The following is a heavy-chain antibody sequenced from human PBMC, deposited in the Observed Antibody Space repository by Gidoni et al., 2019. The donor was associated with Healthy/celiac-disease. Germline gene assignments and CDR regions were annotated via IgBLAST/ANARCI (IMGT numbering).Heavy chain of an antibody. D-gene: IGHD3-22*01. CDR1: GFTFSNAW. V-gene: IGHV3-15*01. CDR2: IKSKTDGGTT. J-gene: IGHJ5*02. Sequence: EAQLVESGGGLVKPGGSLRLSCAASGFTFSNAWMSWVRQAPGKGLEWVGRIKSKTDGGTTDYAAPVKGRFTISRDDSKNTLYLQMNSLKTEDTAVYYCTTFHYYYDSSGRNDWFDPWGQGTLVTVSS. CDR3: TTFHYYYDSSGRNDWFDP.